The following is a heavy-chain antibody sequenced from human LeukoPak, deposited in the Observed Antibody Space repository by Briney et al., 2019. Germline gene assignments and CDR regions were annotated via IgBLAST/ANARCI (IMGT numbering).Heavy chain of an antibody. CDR1: GFTFSGYW. D-gene: IGHD3-22*01. CDR3: AKSPPTYYYDSSGYYLDY. Sequence: QAGGSLRLSCAASGFTFSGYWMHWARQSPGKGLVWVSCISGDGSDTRYADSVKGRFTISRDNAKNTLYLQMNSLRVEDTAVYYCAKSPPTYYYDSSGYYLDYWGQGTLVTVSS. CDR2: ISGDGSDT. V-gene: IGHV3-74*01. J-gene: IGHJ4*02.